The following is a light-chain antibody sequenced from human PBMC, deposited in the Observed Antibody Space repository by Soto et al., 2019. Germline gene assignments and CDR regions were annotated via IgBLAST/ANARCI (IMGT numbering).Light chain of an antibody. V-gene: IGKV1-8*01. Sequence: AIRMTQSPSSFSASTGDRVTITCRASQGISSCLAWYQQKPGKAPKLLIYAASTLQSGVPSRYSGNGSVTDFTLTISCPQSEDFATHYCQQYYSYPLTFGGGIKVEIK. CDR3: QQYYSYPLT. CDR1: QGISSC. CDR2: AAS. J-gene: IGKJ4*01.